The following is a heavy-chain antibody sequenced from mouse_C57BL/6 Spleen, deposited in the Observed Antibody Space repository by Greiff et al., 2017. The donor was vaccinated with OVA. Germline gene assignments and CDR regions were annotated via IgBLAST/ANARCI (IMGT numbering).Heavy chain of an antibody. Sequence: EVQLVESGGGLVKPGGSLKLSCAASGFTFSSYAMSWVRQTPEKRLEWVATISDGGSYTYYPDNVKGRFTISRDNAKNNLYLQMSHLKSEDTAMYYCARDPLYGSSYGWYFDVWGTGTTVTVSS. CDR3: ARDPLYGSSYGWYFDV. V-gene: IGHV5-4*01. CDR1: GFTFSSYA. CDR2: ISDGGSYT. J-gene: IGHJ1*03. D-gene: IGHD1-1*01.